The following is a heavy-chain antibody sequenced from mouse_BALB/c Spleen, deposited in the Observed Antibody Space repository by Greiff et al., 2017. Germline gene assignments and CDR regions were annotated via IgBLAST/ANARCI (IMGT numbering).Heavy chain of an antibody. CDR2: INSNGGST. CDR3: ARRGNYEDAMDY. V-gene: IGHV5-6-2*01. Sequence: EVKLVESGGGLVKLGGSLKLSCAASGFTFSSYYMSWVRQTPEKRLELVAAINSNGGSTYYPDTVKGRFTISRDNAKNTLYLQMSSLKSEDTALYYCARRGNYEDAMDYWGQGTSVTVSS. J-gene: IGHJ4*01. CDR1: GFTFSSYY. D-gene: IGHD2-1*01.